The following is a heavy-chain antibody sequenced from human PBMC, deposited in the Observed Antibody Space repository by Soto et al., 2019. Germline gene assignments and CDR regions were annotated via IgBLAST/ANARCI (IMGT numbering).Heavy chain of an antibody. V-gene: IGHV4-4*07. CDR3: ARDFSSGWFFDY. Sequence: SETLSLTCTVSGGSISSYYWSWIRQPSGKGLEWIGRIYTSGSTNYNPSLKSRVTMSVDTSKNQFSLKLSSVTAADTAVYYCARDFSSGWFFDYWGQGTLVTVSS. D-gene: IGHD6-19*01. CDR1: GGSISSYY. J-gene: IGHJ4*02. CDR2: IYTSGST.